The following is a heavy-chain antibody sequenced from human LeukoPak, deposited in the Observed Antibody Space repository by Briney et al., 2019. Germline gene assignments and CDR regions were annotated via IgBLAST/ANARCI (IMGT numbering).Heavy chain of an antibody. CDR3: VADHPNYDN. CDR2: IVVGSGYT. D-gene: IGHD5-24*01. Sequence: GASVKVSCKAPGSTSFNSAVQWVRQARGQRLEWIGWIVVGSGYTSYSQRLQGRVSISRDIATSTAYMELSSLTSEDTAVYYCVADHPNYDNWGQGIRVTVSS. J-gene: IGHJ4*02. V-gene: IGHV1-58*01. CDR1: GSTSFNSA.